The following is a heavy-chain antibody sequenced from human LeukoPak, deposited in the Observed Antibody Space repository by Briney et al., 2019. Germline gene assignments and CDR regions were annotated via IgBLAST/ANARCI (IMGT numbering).Heavy chain of an antibody. D-gene: IGHD1-26*01. J-gene: IGHJ4*02. CDR2: ISSSSSYT. V-gene: IGHV3-11*06. CDR1: GFTFSDYY. Sequence: GGSLRLSCAASGFTFSDYYMSWLRQAPGKGLEWVSYISSSSSYTNYADSVKGRFTISRDNAKNSLYLQMNSLRAEDTAVYYCARLAVSGSYWGQGTLVTVSS. CDR3: ARLAVSGSY.